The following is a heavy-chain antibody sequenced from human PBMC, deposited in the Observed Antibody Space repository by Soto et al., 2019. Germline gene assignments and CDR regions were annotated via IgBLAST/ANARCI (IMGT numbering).Heavy chain of an antibody. CDR3: ARGQDSGYDF. J-gene: IGHJ4*02. CDR2: ISSSSSTI. Sequence: GGSLRLSCAASGFTFSSYSMNWVRQAPGKGLEWVSYISSSSSTIYYADSVKGRFTISRDNAKNSLYLQMNSLRAEDTAVYYCARGQDSGYDFWGQGTLVTVSS. V-gene: IGHV3-48*01. D-gene: IGHD5-12*01. CDR1: GFTFSSYS.